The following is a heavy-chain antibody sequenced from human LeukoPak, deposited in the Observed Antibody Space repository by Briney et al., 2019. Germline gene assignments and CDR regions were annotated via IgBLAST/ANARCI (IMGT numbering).Heavy chain of an antibody. CDR3: AKRLPTVGATKGFDY. D-gene: IGHD1-26*01. V-gene: IGHV3-33*06. CDR1: GFSLSSYG. Sequence: GGSLRLSCTASGFSLSSYGMHWVRQAPGKGLEWVAVMWYGESGTRYADSVKGRFTISRDNSKNTLYLQMNSLRAEDTAVYYCAKRLPTVGATKGFDYWGQGTLVTVSS. CDR2: MWYGESGT. J-gene: IGHJ4*02.